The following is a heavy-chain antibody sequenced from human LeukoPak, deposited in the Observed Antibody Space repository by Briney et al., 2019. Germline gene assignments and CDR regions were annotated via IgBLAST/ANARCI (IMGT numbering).Heavy chain of an antibody. CDR2: ISHDGSNK. D-gene: IGHD3-22*01. CDR1: GFTFSSYG. Sequence: PGRSLRLSCAASGFTFSSYGMHWVRQAPGKGLEWVAVISHDGSNKYYADSVKGRFTISRDNSKNTLYLQMNSLRAEGTAVYYCAKDLYYYDTSGSHPYFDYWGQGTLVTVSS. CDR3: AKDLYYYDTSGSHPYFDY. J-gene: IGHJ4*02. V-gene: IGHV3-30*18.